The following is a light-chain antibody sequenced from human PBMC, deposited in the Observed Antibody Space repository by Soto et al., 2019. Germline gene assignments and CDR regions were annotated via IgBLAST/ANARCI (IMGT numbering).Light chain of an antibody. CDR1: QSISSN. CDR3: QQYNDWPRM. Sequence: EIVMTQSPATLSVSPGERATLSCRASQSISSNLVWYQQKPGQPPRLLIYGASTRATGVPARFSGSGSGTEFTLTISSLQSEDFAVYYCQQYNDWPRMFGQGTKVEIK. J-gene: IGKJ1*01. V-gene: IGKV3-15*01. CDR2: GAS.